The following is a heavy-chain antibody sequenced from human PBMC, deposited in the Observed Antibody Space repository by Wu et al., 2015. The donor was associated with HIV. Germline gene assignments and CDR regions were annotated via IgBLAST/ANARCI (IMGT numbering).Heavy chain of an antibody. D-gene: IGHD3-9*01. CDR3: ARDRHYDILTGYVRGGFDI. CDR2: ISAYNGNT. CDR1: GYTFISYG. Sequence: QVQLVQSGAEVKRPGASVKVSCKASGYTFISYGINWVRQAPGQGLEWMGWISAYNGNTNYAQKLQGRVTMTTDTSTSTAYMDLRSLRSDDTAVYYCARDRHYDILTGYVRGGFDIWGQGQRSPSLQ. V-gene: IGHV1-18*01. J-gene: IGHJ3*02.